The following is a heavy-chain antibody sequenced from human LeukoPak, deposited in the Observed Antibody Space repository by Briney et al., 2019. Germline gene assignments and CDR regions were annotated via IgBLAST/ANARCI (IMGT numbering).Heavy chain of an antibody. CDR3: ARDIRRAAAGTMNY. CDR2: ISGSGGST. CDR1: GFTFSSYA. J-gene: IGHJ4*02. D-gene: IGHD6-13*01. Sequence: GGSLRLSCAASGFTFSSYAMSWVRQAPGKGLEWVSAISGSGGSTYCADSVKGRFTISRDDSKNTLYLQMNSLRAEDTAVYFCARDIRRAAAGTMNYWGQGTLVTVSS. V-gene: IGHV3-23*01.